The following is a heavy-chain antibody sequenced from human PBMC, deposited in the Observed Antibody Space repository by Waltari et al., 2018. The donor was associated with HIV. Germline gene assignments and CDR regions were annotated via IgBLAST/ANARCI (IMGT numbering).Heavy chain of an antibody. CDR1: DFTFGDYS. V-gene: IGHV3-11*01. Sequence: QLVESGGRLVQSGGSLRLSCVASDFTFGDYSMTWVRQPPGKGLEWIAYIISTSFNIKYADSVKGRFTISRDNTKKSLDLQMDNLRGDDTATYYCARDTLNFYFGLDLWGQGTTVSVSS. D-gene: IGHD2-21*02. CDR3: ARDTLNFYFGLDL. CDR2: IISTSFNI. J-gene: IGHJ6*02.